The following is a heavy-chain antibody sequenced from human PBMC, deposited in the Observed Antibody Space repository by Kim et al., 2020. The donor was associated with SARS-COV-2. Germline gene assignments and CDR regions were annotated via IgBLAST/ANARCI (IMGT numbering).Heavy chain of an antibody. CDR1: GFTFSSYS. J-gene: IGHJ6*02. Sequence: GGSLRLSCAASGFTFSSYSMNWVRQAPGKGLEWVSSISSSSSYIYYADSVKGRFTISRDNAKNSLYLQMNSLRAEDTAVYYCARDRTGGDKYCSGGSCYSGYYYYGMDVWGQGTTVTVSS. V-gene: IGHV3-21*01. CDR2: ISSSSSYI. CDR3: ARDRTGGDKYCSGGSCYSGYYYYGMDV. D-gene: IGHD2-15*01.